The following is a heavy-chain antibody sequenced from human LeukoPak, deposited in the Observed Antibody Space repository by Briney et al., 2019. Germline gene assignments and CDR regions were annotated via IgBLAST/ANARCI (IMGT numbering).Heavy chain of an antibody. V-gene: IGHV1-46*01. CDR2: INPSGGST. Sequence: GASVKVSCKASGYTFTSYYMHWVRQAPGQGLEWMGIINPSGGSTSYAQKFQGRVTMTRDMSTSTVYMELSSLRSEDTAVYYCATGYCSGGSCYGIDYWGQGTLVTVSS. CDR1: GYTFTSYY. J-gene: IGHJ4*02. D-gene: IGHD2-15*01. CDR3: ATGYCSGGSCYGIDY.